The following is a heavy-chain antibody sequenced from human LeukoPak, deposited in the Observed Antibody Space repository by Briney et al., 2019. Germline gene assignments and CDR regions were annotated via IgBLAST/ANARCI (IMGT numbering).Heavy chain of an antibody. V-gene: IGHV3-23*01. J-gene: IGHJ5*02. CDR1: GFPFSTYA. Sequence: GGSLRLSCAASGFPFSTYAMSWVRQAPGKGLEWVSAISDSGGSTYYADSVKGRFTISRDNSKNTLYLQMNSLRDEDTAVYYCAKEGHASAVLAPAIPGTWGQGTLVTVSS. CDR2: ISDSGGST. D-gene: IGHD2-21*02. CDR3: AKEGHASAVLAPAIPGT.